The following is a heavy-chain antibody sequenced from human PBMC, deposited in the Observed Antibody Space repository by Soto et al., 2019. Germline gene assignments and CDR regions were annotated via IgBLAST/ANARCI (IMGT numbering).Heavy chain of an antibody. V-gene: IGHV3-7*01. J-gene: IGHJ4*01. CDR2: IKPDGSEK. CDR1: GFTLSSYW. D-gene: IGHD1-1*01. CDR3: ARIAHTNACVFGD. Sequence: GGSLRLSCAASGFTLSSYWMSWVRQAPGKGLDWVANIKPDGSEKYYLDSVRGRFTIPRDNAKNALYLQMNSLRAEDTPVYFCARIAHTNACVFGDRGQGTVVTVAS.